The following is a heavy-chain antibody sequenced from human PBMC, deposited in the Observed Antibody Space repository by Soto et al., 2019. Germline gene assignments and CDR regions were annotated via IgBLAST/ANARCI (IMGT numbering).Heavy chain of an antibody. Sequence: GALRLSCAASGFTFSSYWMHWVRQAPGKGLVWVSRINSDGSSTSYADSVKGRFTISRDNAKNTLYLQMNSLRAEDTAVYYCARESAFDSSGAYYYYYYMDVWGKGTTVTVSS. CDR3: ARESAFDSSGAYYYYYYMDV. V-gene: IGHV3-74*01. J-gene: IGHJ6*03. CDR2: INSDGSST. CDR1: GFTFSSYW. D-gene: IGHD6-19*01.